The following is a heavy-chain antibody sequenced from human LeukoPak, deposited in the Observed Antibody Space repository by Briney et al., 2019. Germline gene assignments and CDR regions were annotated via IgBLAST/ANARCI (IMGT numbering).Heavy chain of an antibody. Sequence: SETLSLTCTVSGDSIISNIYWWDWVRLPPGKGLEWIGATLYTERTFYSPSLKSRVTISVDTSRNQSSLDLSSATAADTAVYYCARRRHNFDFYDVWGQGTRVTVSS. J-gene: IGHJ3*01. CDR1: GDSIISNIYW. CDR2: TLYTERT. CDR3: ARRRHNFDFYDV. D-gene: IGHD3/OR15-3a*01. V-gene: IGHV4-39*01.